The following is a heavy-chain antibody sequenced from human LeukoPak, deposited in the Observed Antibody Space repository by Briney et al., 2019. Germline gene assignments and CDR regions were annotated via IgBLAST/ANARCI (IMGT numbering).Heavy chain of an antibody. CDR2: INPNSGGT. J-gene: IGHJ6*02. Sequence: EASVKVSCKASGYTFTGYYMHWVRQAPGQGLEWMGRINPNSGGTNYAQKLQGRVTMTTDTSTSTAYMELRSLRSDDTAVYYCARDYDSSPYGMDVWGQGTTVTVSS. CDR3: ARDYDSSPYGMDV. D-gene: IGHD5-12*01. V-gene: IGHV1-2*06. CDR1: GYTFTGYY.